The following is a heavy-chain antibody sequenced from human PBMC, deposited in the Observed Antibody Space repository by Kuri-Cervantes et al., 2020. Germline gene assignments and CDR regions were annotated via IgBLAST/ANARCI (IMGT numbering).Heavy chain of an antibody. V-gene: IGHV4-59*08. Sequence: SETLSLTCTVSGGSFSNYYWNFIRQPPGKGLEWIGYISYSGSTKYNPSLKSRVTMSVDTSKNQFSLKLISVTAADTAVYFCARRGYDYGCDYWGQGALVTVSS. D-gene: IGHD5-18*01. CDR2: ISYSGST. CDR3: ARRGYDYGCDY. J-gene: IGHJ4*02. CDR1: GGSFSNYY.